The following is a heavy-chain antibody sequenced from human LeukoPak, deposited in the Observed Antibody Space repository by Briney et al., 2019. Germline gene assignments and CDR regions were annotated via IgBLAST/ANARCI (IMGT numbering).Heavy chain of an antibody. J-gene: IGHJ4*02. CDR1: GYPFTRYG. V-gene: IGHV1-18*04. Sequence: ASVKVSCKASGYPFTRYGISWVRQAPGQGLEWMGWINPDNGNTKYAQKFQGRDTMTTDTSTSTAHMELRSLRSDDTAVYYCATYYCSTTSCYPYFFDYWGQGTLVTVSS. D-gene: IGHD2-2*01. CDR3: ATYYCSTTSCYPYFFDY. CDR2: INPDNGNT.